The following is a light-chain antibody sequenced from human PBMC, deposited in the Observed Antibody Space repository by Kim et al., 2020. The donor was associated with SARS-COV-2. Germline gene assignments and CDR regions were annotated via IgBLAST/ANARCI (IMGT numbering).Light chain of an antibody. CDR2: EVS. CDR3: SSYTTSDTWV. V-gene: IGLV2-18*02. J-gene: IGLJ3*02. CDR1: SSDVGSYNR. Sequence: GHSVPISCTGTSSDVGSYNRVSWYQQTPGTAPKVMISEVSNRPSGVPDRFSGSKSGNTASLTISGLQADDEADYYCSSYTTSDTWVFGGGTQLTVL.